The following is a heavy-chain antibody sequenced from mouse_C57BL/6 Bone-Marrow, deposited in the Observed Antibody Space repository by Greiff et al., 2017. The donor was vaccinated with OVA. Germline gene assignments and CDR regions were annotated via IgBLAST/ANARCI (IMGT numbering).Heavy chain of an antibody. CDR2: IDPENGDT. D-gene: IGHD1-1*01. CDR3: TTTYYGSTDW. CDR1: GFNIKDDY. Sequence: EVKLMESGAELVRPGASVKLSCTASGFNIKDDYMHWVKQRPEQGLEWIGWIDPENGDTEYASKFQGKATITADTSSNTAYLQLSSLTSEDTAVYYCTTTYYGSTDWWGQGTLVTVSA. J-gene: IGHJ3*02. V-gene: IGHV14-4*01.